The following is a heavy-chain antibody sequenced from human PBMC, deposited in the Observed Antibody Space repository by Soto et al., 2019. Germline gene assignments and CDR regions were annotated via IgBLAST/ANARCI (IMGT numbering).Heavy chain of an antibody. Sequence: SESLDHDGTFPGCSISSYYRSWTREPPVKGLEWIGYIYYSGSTNYNPSLKSRVTISVDTSKNQFSLKLSSVTAADTAVYYCARVWGGAFDIWGQGTMVT. CDR2: IYYSGST. CDR1: GCSISSYY. D-gene: IGHD3-10*01. J-gene: IGHJ3*02. CDR3: ARVWGGAFDI. V-gene: IGHV4-59*01.